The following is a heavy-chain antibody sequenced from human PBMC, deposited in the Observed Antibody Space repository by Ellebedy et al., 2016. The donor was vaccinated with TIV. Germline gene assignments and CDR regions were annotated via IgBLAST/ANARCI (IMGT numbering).Heavy chain of an antibody. Sequence: GESLKISXVASGFTFTNYAMGWVRQAPGKGLEWVSLISGGGGSTYYADSVKGRFTISRDNSKNTLYLLMNSLRADDTAVYYCAKRDLVAGAGECWGQGTLVTVSS. CDR3: AKRDLVAGAGEC. J-gene: IGHJ1*01. V-gene: IGHV3-23*01. CDR1: GFTFTNYA. D-gene: IGHD6-19*01. CDR2: ISGGGGST.